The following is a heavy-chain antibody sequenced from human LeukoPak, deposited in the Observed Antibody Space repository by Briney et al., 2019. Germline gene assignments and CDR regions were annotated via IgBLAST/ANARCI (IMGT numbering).Heavy chain of an antibody. CDR3: AKEPMGYLDY. J-gene: IGHJ4*02. V-gene: IGHV3-23*01. D-gene: IGHD3-10*01. Sequence: PGGSLRLSCEASGFTFSSYAMNWVRQAPGTGMEWVSVITGSGGNTHYADSVKGRFTISRDNSKNTLYLQMNSLRAEDTAVYYCAKEPMGYLDYWGQGTLVTVSS. CDR2: ITGSGGNT. CDR1: GFTFSSYA.